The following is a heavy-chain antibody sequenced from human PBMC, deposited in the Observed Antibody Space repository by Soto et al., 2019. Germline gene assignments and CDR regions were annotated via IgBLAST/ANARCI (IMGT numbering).Heavy chain of an antibody. CDR3: ARDLTTVTTGYYYYYMDV. J-gene: IGHJ6*03. D-gene: IGHD4-4*01. CDR2: INPSGGST. Sequence: QVQLVQSGAEVKKPGASVKVSCKASGYTFTSYYMHWVRQAPGQGLEWMGIINPSGGSTSYAQKFPGRVTMTRDTSTSTVYMELSSLRSEDTAVYYCARDLTTVTTGYYYYYMDVWGKGTTVTVSS. V-gene: IGHV1-46*03. CDR1: GYTFTSYY.